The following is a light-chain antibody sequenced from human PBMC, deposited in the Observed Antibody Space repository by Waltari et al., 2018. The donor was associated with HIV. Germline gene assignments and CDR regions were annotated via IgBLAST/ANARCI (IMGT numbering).Light chain of an antibody. CDR3: QQYNNWPPIT. Sequence: EVVMTQSPATLSVSPGEGVTLSCRASQSIGWRLAWYQQKPGQAPRLLIYGASNRDSGIPVRFSGSGSGTDFTLTISSMQSEDCAVYYCQQYNNWPPITFGQGTRLEIK. CDR1: QSIGWR. J-gene: IGKJ5*01. V-gene: IGKV3-15*01. CDR2: GAS.